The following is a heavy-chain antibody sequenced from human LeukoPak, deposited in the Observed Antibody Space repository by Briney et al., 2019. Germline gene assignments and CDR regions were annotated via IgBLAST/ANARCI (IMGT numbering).Heavy chain of an antibody. CDR1: GYSFTSYW. Sequence: GESLKISGKGSGYSFTSYWIGWVRQMPGKGLEWMGIIYPGDSDTRYSPSFQGQVTISADKSISTAYPQWSSLKASDTAMYYCASTITIFGVVLKDAFDIWGQGTMVTVSS. V-gene: IGHV5-51*03. CDR2: IYPGDSDT. CDR3: ASTITIFGVVLKDAFDI. J-gene: IGHJ3*02. D-gene: IGHD3-3*01.